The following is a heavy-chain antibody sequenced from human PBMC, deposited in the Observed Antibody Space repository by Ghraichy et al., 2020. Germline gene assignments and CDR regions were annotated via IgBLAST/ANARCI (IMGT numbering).Heavy chain of an antibody. CDR2: ISGSSNYI. Sequence: ETLSLTCVGSGSTLSGYTMNWVRQAPGKGLDWVSSISGSSNYIDYADSVKGRFTISRDNAKNSLYLQMNSLRAEDTAVYYCATAPLAPPYFDDWGQGTLVTVSS. V-gene: IGHV3-21*01. J-gene: IGHJ4*02. D-gene: IGHD5-12*01. CDR3: ATAPLAPPYFDD. CDR1: GSTLSGYT.